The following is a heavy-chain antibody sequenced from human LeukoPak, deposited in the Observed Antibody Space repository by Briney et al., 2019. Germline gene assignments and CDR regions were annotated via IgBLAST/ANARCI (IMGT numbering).Heavy chain of an antibody. Sequence: ASVKVSCKASGYTFTSYGISWVRQATGQGLEWMGWMNPNSGNTGYAQKFQGRVTITRNTSISTAYMELSSLRSEDTAVYYCARGVCYYDSSGYRGFDYWGQGTLVTVSS. D-gene: IGHD3-22*01. CDR3: ARGVCYYDSSGYRGFDY. J-gene: IGHJ4*02. V-gene: IGHV1-8*03. CDR1: GYTFTSYG. CDR2: MNPNSGNT.